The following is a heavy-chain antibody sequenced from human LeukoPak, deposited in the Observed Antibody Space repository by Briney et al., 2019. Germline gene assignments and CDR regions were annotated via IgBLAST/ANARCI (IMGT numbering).Heavy chain of an antibody. CDR3: ASDYGSGSYRFDY. D-gene: IGHD3-10*01. CDR2: IFNSGST. J-gene: IGHJ4*02. Sequence: SETLSLMCAVYGGSFSSYPWSWIRQPPGKGLEWIGYIFNSGSTIYNPSLKSRVTISLDMSKKQFSLRLSSVTAADTAVYYCASDYGSGSYRFDYWGQGTLVTVSS. CDR1: GGSFSSYP. V-gene: IGHV4-59*01.